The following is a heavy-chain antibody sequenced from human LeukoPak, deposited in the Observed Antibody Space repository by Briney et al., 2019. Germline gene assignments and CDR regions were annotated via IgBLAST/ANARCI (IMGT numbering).Heavy chain of an antibody. V-gene: IGHV1-69*04. CDR2: IIPILGIA. J-gene: IGHJ5*02. CDR3: ARGAYSSSWYWFDP. D-gene: IGHD6-13*01. CDR1: GGTFSSYA. Sequence: ASVKVSCKASGGTFSSYAINWVRQAPGQGLEWMGRIIPILGIANYAQKFQGRVTITADKSTSTAYMELSSLRSQDTAVYYCARGAYSSSWYWFDPWGQGTLVIVSS.